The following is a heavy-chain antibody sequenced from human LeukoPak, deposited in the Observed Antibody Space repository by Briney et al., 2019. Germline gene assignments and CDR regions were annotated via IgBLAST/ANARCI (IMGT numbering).Heavy chain of an antibody. V-gene: IGHV3-30*02. CDR1: GFTFTNHD. CDR2: IRDGGNNK. D-gene: IGHD1-26*01. CDR3: VRDVEWVFEH. Sequence: GGSVGLSCAASGFTFTNHDMRWVRQAPGKGLEWVAVIRDGGNNKYHADSVKGRFTISRDNSKSTSYLQMNSLRAEDTALYYCVRDVEWVFEHWGQGTLVTVSS. J-gene: IGHJ4*02.